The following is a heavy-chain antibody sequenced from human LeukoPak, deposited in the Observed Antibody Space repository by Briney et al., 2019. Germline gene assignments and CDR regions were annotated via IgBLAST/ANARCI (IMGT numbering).Heavy chain of an antibody. V-gene: IGHV1-18*01. CDR1: GYTFTRYG. D-gene: IGHD4-17*01. Sequence: GASVKVSCKASGYTFTRYGFTWVRQAPGQGLEWMGWISANNGNTNYAQKFQGRVTMTRNTSISTAYMELSSLRSEDTAVYYCARDNGDYSFDYWGQGTLVTVSS. CDR2: ISANNGNT. CDR3: ARDNGDYSFDY. J-gene: IGHJ4*02.